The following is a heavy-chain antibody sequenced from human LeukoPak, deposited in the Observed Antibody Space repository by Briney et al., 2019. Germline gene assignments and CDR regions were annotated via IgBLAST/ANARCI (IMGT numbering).Heavy chain of an antibody. Sequence: SETLSLTCTVSGGSISSYYWSWIRQPPGKGLEWIGYVSYSGSTNYDPSLKSRVTISVDTSKNQFSLKLSSVTAADTAVYYCTKNFTAGYCSSTSCSGEGVYFDYWGQGTLVTVSS. CDR3: TKNFTAGYCSSTSCSGEGVYFDY. V-gene: IGHV4-59*01. D-gene: IGHD2-2*01. CDR1: GGSISSYY. CDR2: VSYSGST. J-gene: IGHJ4*02.